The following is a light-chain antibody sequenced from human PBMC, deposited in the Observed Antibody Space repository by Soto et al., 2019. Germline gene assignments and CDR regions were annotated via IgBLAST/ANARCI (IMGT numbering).Light chain of an antibody. CDR1: SSNIGAGFD. Sequence: QSVLTQPPSVSGAPGQGVTISCTGSSSNIGAGFDVHWYQQFPGTAPKLLIYRNNNRPSGVPDRFSGSKSGTSASLAITGLQAEDEADYYCQSYDYSLNGVIFGGGTKLTVL. V-gene: IGLV1-40*01. CDR2: RNN. J-gene: IGLJ2*01. CDR3: QSYDYSLNGVI.